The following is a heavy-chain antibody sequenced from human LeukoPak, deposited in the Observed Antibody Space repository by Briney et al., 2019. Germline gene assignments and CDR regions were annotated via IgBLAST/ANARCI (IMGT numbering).Heavy chain of an antibody. V-gene: IGHV3-30*18. Sequence: PGGSLRLSCAASGFTFNTFWMSWVRQAPGKGLEWVAVVSYDGSNKYYADSVKGRFTISRDNSKNTLYLQMNSLRAEDTAVYYCAKGDSGYNWWRPDFDYWGQGALVTVSS. D-gene: IGHD5-12*01. CDR1: GFTFNTFW. CDR3: AKGDSGYNWWRPDFDY. CDR2: VSYDGSNK. J-gene: IGHJ4*02.